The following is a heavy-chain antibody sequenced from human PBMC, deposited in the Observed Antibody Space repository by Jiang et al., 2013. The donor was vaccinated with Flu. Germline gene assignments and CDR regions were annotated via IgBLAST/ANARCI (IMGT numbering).Heavy chain of an antibody. J-gene: IGHJ4*02. Sequence: LLKPSETLSLTCAVYGGSFSGYYWSWIRQPPGKGLEWIGEINHSGSTNYNPSLKSRVTISVDTSKNQFSLKLSSVTAADTAVYYCARGRREGEIVVVPAALDPILDYWGQGTLVTVSS. D-gene: IGHD2-2*01. CDR2: INHSGST. CDR1: GGSFSGYY. CDR3: ARGRREGEIVVVPAALDPILDY. V-gene: IGHV4-34*01.